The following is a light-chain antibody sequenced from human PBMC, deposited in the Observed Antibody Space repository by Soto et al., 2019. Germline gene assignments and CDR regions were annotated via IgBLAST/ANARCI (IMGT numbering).Light chain of an antibody. J-gene: IGKJ3*01. CDR2: GAS. CDR3: QQYGSSPFT. Sequence: EIVLTQSPGTLSLSPGERAALSFMASQSVSSSYLAWYQQKPGQAPRLLIYGASSRATGIPDRFSGSGSGTDFTLTISRLEPEDFAVYYCQQYGSSPFTFGPGTKVDIK. CDR1: QSVSSSY. V-gene: IGKV3-20*01.